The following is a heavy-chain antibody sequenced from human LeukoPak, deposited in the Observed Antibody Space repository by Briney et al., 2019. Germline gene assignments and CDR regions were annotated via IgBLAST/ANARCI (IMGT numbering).Heavy chain of an antibody. J-gene: IGHJ5*02. CDR2: IRSKANGYAT. Sequence: GGSLRLSCAASGFTFSGSAMHWVRQASGKGLEWVGRIRSKANGYATAYAASVKGRFTISRDDSKNTAYLQMNSLKTEDTAVYYCTRPIAAAGKNWFDPWGQGTPVTVSS. V-gene: IGHV3-73*01. CDR3: TRPIAAAGKNWFDP. D-gene: IGHD6-13*01. CDR1: GFTFSGSA.